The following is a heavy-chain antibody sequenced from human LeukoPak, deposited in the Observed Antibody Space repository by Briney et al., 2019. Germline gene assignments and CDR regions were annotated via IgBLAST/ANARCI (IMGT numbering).Heavy chain of an antibody. V-gene: IGHV1-2*02. Sequence: GPVKVSCKASGYTFTGYYMHWVRQAPGQGLEWMGWINPNSGGTNYAQKFQGRVTMTRDTSISTAYMELSRLRSEDTAVYYCARSGYDRGYYYYYYYTDVWGKGTTVTISS. CDR2: INPNSGGT. CDR3: ARSGYDRGYYYYYYYTDV. J-gene: IGHJ6*03. CDR1: GYTFTGYY. D-gene: IGHD5-12*01.